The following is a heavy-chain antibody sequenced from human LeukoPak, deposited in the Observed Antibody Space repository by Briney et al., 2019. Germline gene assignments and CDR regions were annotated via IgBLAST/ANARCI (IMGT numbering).Heavy chain of an antibody. Sequence: PSETLSLTCTVSGGSISSGGYYWSWIRQHPGKGLEWIGYIYYSGSTYYNPSLRSRITISLDTSKNQFSLKLSSVIAADTAVYYCARDREQWLVRGQFDPWGQGTLVTVSS. V-gene: IGHV4-31*03. D-gene: IGHD6-19*01. CDR2: IYYSGST. CDR3: ARDREQWLVRGQFDP. CDR1: GGSISSGGYY. J-gene: IGHJ5*02.